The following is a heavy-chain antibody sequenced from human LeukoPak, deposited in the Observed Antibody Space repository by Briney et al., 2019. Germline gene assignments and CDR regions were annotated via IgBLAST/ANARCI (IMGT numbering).Heavy chain of an antibody. J-gene: IGHJ4*02. V-gene: IGHV3-48*02. CDR2: ISGSSSTI. D-gene: IGHD3-10*01. Sequence: GESLKISCAASGFTFSTSSMNWVRQAPGKGLEWVSYISGSSSTIYYADSVKGRFTISRDNAKNSLYLQMNSLRDEDTAVYYCARDYYGCFDYWGQGILVTVSS. CDR3: ARDYYGCFDY. CDR1: GFTFSTSS.